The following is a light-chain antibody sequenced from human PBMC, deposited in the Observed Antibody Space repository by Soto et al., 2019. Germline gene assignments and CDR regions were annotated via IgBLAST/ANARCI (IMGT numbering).Light chain of an antibody. CDR2: AAS. J-gene: IGKJ2*01. V-gene: IGKV1-39*01. CDR3: QQTYSAPHT. Sequence: DIQMTQSPSSLSASVGNRVTITCRASQNVSNSLHWYQHKPGKAPGLLVYAASSLQSGVPSRFSAGGSGTDFTLTISSLQPEDFATYYCQQTYSAPHTFGQGTKLEIK. CDR1: QNVSNS.